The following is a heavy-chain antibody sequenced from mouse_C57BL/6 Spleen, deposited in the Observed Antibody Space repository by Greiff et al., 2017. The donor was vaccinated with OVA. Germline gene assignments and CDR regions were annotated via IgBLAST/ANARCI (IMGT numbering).Heavy chain of an antibody. Sequence: ESGPGLVKPSQSLSLTCSVTGYSITSGYYWNWIRQFPGNKLEWMGYISYDGSNNYNPSLKNRISITRDTSKNQFFLKLNSVTTEDTATYYCARIYDGYYWFAYWGQGTLVTVSA. CDR3: ARIYDGYYWFAY. CDR1: GYSITSGYY. J-gene: IGHJ3*01. V-gene: IGHV3-6*01. CDR2: ISYDGSN. D-gene: IGHD2-3*01.